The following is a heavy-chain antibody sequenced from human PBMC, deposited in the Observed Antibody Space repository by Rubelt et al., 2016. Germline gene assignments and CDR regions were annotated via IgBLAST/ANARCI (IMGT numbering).Heavy chain of an antibody. V-gene: IGHV3-7*01. J-gene: IGHJ4*02. D-gene: IGHD5-24*01. CDR1: GFIFSNYW. CDR2: IKQDGSEK. CDR3: ARDRGWLQHDY. Sequence: GGGLVQPGGSLRLSCAASGFIFSNYWMSWVRQAPGKGLEWVANIKQDGSEKFYVDSVKGRFTISRDNAKNSLYLQMNSLRAEDTAVYYCARDRGWLQHDYWGQGTVVTVSS.